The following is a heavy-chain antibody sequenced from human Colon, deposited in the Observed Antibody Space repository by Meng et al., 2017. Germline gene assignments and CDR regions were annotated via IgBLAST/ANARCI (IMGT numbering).Heavy chain of an antibody. CDR2: INPNTGDT. Sequence: GARWKKLGAAVKVPCKASGYSLSRYYVHWVRQAPGQGLEWMGRINPNTGDTNYAQKFQGRVTMTRDTSISTAYMELSRLSSDDTAVYYCAREGNKGQQVEELDYWGQGTLVTVSS. CDR1: GYSLSRYY. D-gene: IGHD6-13*01. CDR3: AREGNKGQQVEELDY. J-gene: IGHJ4*02. V-gene: IGHV1-2*06.